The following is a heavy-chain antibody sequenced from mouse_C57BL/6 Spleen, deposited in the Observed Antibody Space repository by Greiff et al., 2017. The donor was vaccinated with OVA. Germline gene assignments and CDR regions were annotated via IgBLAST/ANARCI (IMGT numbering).Heavy chain of an antibody. CDR2: IYPRDGST. J-gene: IGHJ1*03. CDR1: GYTFTSYD. V-gene: IGHV1-85*01. D-gene: IGHD2-5*01. CDR3: ATYSNYVERYFDV. Sequence: QVQLKQSGPELVKPGASVKLSCKASGYTFTSYDINWVKQRPGQGLEWIGWIYPRDGSTKYNEKFKGKATLTVDTSSSTAYMELHSLTSEDSAVYFCATYSNYVERYFDVWGTGTTVTVSS.